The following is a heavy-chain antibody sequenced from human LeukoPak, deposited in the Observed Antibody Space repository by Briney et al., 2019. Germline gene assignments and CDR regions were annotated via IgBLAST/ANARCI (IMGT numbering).Heavy chain of an antibody. V-gene: IGHV1-2*02. CDR2: INPRNAAT. Sequence: ASVKVSCKASGYTFTGHYLHWVRQVPGQGLEWMGWINPRNAATNYAQKFQGRVTMTRDTSISTAYMELSRLRSDDTAVYYCARDPRRRLHYYYYYMDVWGKGTTVTVSS. CDR3: ARDPRRRLHYYYYYMDV. CDR1: GYTFTGHY. J-gene: IGHJ6*03. D-gene: IGHD6-25*01.